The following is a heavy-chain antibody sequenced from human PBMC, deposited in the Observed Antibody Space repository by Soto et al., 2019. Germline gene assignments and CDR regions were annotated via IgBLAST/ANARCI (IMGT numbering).Heavy chain of an antibody. CDR3: ARVGDYSDKNGFDI. D-gene: IGHD4-17*01. Sequence: QVQLVQSGAEVKKPGASVKVSCKASGYTFTGYYMHWVRQAPGQGLEWMGWINPNTGGTNYAQNFQGRVTMTRDTSISTAYMELSRLGSDDTAVYYCARVGDYSDKNGFDIWGQGTMVTVSS. V-gene: IGHV1-2*02. CDR1: GYTFTGYY. J-gene: IGHJ3*02. CDR2: INPNTGGT.